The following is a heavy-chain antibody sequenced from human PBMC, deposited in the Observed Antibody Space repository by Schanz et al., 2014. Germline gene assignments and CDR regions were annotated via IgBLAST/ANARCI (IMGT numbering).Heavy chain of an antibody. CDR2: IKKDGSEK. Sequence: EVQLAESGGGLVQPGGSLRLSCAASGFTFSGFWMTWVRQAPGKGLEWVANIKKDGSEKYYVDSVKGRFTISRDNAKNSLFLQMNSLRPEDTAVYYCARGRVRESWGQGTLVTVSS. J-gene: IGHJ5*02. D-gene: IGHD3-3*01. V-gene: IGHV3-7*01. CDR1: GFTFSGFW. CDR3: ARGRVRES.